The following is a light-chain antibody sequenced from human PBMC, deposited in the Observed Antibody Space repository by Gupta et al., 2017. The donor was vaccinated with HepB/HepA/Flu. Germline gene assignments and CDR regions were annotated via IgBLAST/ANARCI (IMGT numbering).Light chain of an antibody. CDR1: QSVSSSY. V-gene: IGKV3-20*01. CDR2: GAS. Sequence: EIVLTQSPGTLSLSTGERATLSCRTSQSVSSSYLAWYQQKPGQAPRLLIYGASRRATGIPDRFSGSGSGTDFTLTISRLEPEDFAVYYCQQWGTFGPGTKVDIK. CDR3: QQWGT. J-gene: IGKJ3*01.